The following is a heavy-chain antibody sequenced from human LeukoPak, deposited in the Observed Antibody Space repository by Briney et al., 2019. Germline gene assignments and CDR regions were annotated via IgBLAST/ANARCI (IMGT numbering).Heavy chain of an antibody. J-gene: IGHJ4*02. Sequence: GASVKVSCKASGYTFTSYYMHWVRQAPGQGLEWRGIINPSGGSTSYAQKFQGRVTMTRDMSTSTVYMELSSLRSEDTAVYYCARDLLLDYYGSGSLGDYWGQGTLVTVSS. CDR2: INPSGGST. CDR3: ARDLLLDYYGSGSLGDY. D-gene: IGHD3-10*01. CDR1: GYTFTSYY. V-gene: IGHV1-46*01.